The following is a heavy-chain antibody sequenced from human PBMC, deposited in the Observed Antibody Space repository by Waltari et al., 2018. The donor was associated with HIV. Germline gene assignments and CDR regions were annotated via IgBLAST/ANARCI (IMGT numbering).Heavy chain of an antibody. D-gene: IGHD2-21*01. Sequence: QVHLVESGGGVVQPGGSLRLSCVASQGFTFDVVGMHWVRHVPGKGVELVTAVVHDGRSESYRGSVGGRFTISRDNSKRSTYLQMNNLKVEDSGLYYCAQERSRVSTWNVWGQGTMVIVSS. CDR1: QGFTFDVVG. CDR2: VVHDGRSE. CDR3: AQERSRVSTWNV. J-gene: IGHJ3*01. V-gene: IGHV3-30*18.